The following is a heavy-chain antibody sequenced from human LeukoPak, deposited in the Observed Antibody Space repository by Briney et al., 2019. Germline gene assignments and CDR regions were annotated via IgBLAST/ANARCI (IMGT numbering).Heavy chain of an antibody. CDR2: IYSGGST. CDR1: GFTVSSNY. Sequence: GGSLRLSCAASGFTVSSNYMSWVRQAPGKGLEWVSVIYSGGSTYYADSVKGRFTISRDNSKNTLYLQMNSLRAEDTAVYYCASTKTKQQLVFEYWGQGTLVTVSS. J-gene: IGHJ4*02. CDR3: ASTKTKQQLVFEY. D-gene: IGHD6-13*01. V-gene: IGHV3-53*01.